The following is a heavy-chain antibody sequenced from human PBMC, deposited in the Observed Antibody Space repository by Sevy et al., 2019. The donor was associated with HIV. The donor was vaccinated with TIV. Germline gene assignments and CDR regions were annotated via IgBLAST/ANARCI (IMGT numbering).Heavy chain of an antibody. CDR1: GFTFSSYA. V-gene: IGHV3-30*04. D-gene: IGHD3-10*01. CDR2: ISYDGSNK. CDR3: ARDLQLLWFGELRTGYGMDV. Sequence: GGSLRLSCAASGFTFSSYAMHWVRQAPGKGLEWVAVISYDGSNKYYADSVKGRFTISRVNSKNTLYLQMNSLRAEDTAVYYCARDLQLLWFGELRTGYGMDVWGQGTTVTVSS. J-gene: IGHJ6*02.